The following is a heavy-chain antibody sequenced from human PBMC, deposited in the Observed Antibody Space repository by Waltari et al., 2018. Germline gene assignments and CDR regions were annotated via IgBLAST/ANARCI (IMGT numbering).Heavy chain of an antibody. CDR2: IYYSGST. J-gene: IGHJ6*02. CDR1: GGSISSYY. V-gene: IGHV4-59*01. CDR3: AREPVDGDEPYYYYYGMDV. D-gene: IGHD4-17*01. Sequence: QVQLQESGLGLVKPSETLSLTCTVSGGSISSYYWSWIRQPPGKGLEWIGYIYYSGSTNYNPSLKSRVTISVDTSKNQFSLKLSSVTAADTAVYYCAREPVDGDEPYYYYYGMDVWGQGTTVTVSS.